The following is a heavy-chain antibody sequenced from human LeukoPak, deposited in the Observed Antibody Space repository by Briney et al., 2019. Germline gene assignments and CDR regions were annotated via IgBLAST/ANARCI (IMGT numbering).Heavy chain of an antibody. CDR3: ARGSGTYYRFFDY. CDR2: INWSGGST. V-gene: IGHV3-20*04. Sequence: GGSLRLSRAASGFTFSNYDMSWVRQAPGKGLEWVSGINWSGGSTGYADSVKGRFTISRDNAKNSLYLLMNSLRAEDTAFYYCARGSGTYYRFFDYWGQGTLVTVSS. CDR1: GFTFSNYD. D-gene: IGHD3-10*01. J-gene: IGHJ4*02.